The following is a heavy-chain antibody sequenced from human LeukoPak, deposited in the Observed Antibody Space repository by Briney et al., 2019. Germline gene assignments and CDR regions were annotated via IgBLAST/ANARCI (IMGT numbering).Heavy chain of an antibody. CDR2: ISYDGSNK. CDR1: GFTFSDYY. V-gene: IGHV3-30-3*01. J-gene: IGHJ1*01. Sequence: GGSLRLSCAASGFTFSDYYMSWIRQAPGKGLEWVAVISYDGSNKYYADSVKGRFTISRDNSKNTLYLQMNSLRAEDTAVYYCARDLYFQHWGQGTLVTVSS. CDR3: ARDLYFQH.